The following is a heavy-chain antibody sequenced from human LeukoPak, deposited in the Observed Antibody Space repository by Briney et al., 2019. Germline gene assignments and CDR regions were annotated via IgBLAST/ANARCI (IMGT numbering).Heavy chain of an antibody. J-gene: IGHJ6*02. CDR1: GFTFSSYA. CDR3: AKDGHSSSWYKGDYYYYGMDV. CDR2: ISGSGGST. Sequence: PGGSLRLSCAASGFTFSSYAMSWVRQAPGKGLEWVSAISGSGGSTYYADSVKGRFTISRDNSKNTLYLQMNSLRAEDTAVYYCAKDGHSSSWYKGDYYYYGMDVWGQGTTVTVSS. D-gene: IGHD6-13*01. V-gene: IGHV3-23*01.